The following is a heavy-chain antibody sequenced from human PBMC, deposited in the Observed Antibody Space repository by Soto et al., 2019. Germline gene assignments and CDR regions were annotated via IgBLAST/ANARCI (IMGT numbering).Heavy chain of an antibody. V-gene: IGHV1-18*04. D-gene: IGHD2-2*01. J-gene: IGHJ5*02. Sequence: AGVKVSFKASSHTLTTYCISWVRQAPGQVLDGMGWISVYNWSVKYAHKGQGRVNMNQNNSTNITYMQLRSMRSDDTAVYYRARDGPHSYQLLHGWFDPWGQGTPVTVSS. CDR1: SHTLTTYC. CDR2: ISVYNWSV. CDR3: ARDGPHSYQLLHGWFDP.